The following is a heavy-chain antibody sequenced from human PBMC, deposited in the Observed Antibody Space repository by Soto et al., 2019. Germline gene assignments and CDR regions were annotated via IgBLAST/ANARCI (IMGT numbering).Heavy chain of an antibody. D-gene: IGHD6-6*01. CDR1: GFTFSSYS. CDR3: AIYLFRIAARLAGEAFDI. CDR2: ISSSSSTI. V-gene: IGHV3-48*01. J-gene: IGHJ3*02. Sequence: EVQLVESGGGLVQPGGSLRLSCAASGFTFSSYSMNWVRQAPGKGLEWVSYISSSSSTIYYADSVKGRFTISRDNAKNSLYLQMNSLRAEDTAVYYCAIYLFRIAARLAGEAFDICGQGTMVTVSS.